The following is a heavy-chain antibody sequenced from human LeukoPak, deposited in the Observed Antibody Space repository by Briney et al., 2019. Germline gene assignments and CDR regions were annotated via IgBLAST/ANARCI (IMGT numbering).Heavy chain of an antibody. CDR3: AKLFEYSSSAPFDY. Sequence: GGSLRLSCAASGFTFSSYGMHWVRQAPGKGLEWVAVISYDGSNKYYAGSVKGRFTISRDNSKNTLYLQMNSLRAEDTAVYYCAKLFEYSSSAPFDYWGQGTLVTVSS. D-gene: IGHD6-6*01. CDR1: GFTFSSYG. J-gene: IGHJ4*02. CDR2: ISYDGSNK. V-gene: IGHV3-30*18.